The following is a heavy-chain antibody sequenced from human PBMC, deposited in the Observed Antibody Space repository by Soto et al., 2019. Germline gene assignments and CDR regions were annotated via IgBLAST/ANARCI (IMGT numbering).Heavy chain of an antibody. CDR1: GGSINTNNW. J-gene: IGHJ4*02. Sequence: QVQLQESGPGLVNASGTLSLTCGVSGGSINTNNWWSWLRQPPGQGLEWIAEVYHSGSSNYNPSPKSRLSISVDTSKNQFSLRLTSVTAADSAVYYCARAKLCNTLSCPHSFDTWGQGTLVSVSS. CDR3: ARAKLCNTLSCPHSFDT. CDR2: VYHSGSS. D-gene: IGHD2-2*01. V-gene: IGHV4-4*02.